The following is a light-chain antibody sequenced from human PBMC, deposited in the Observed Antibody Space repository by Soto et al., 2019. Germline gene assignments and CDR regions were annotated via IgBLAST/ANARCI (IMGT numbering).Light chain of an antibody. V-gene: IGKV1-5*01. CDR1: QSITRF. J-gene: IGKJ1*01. CDR3: QQYNSYSSWT. CDR2: DVS. Sequence: DIQMTQSPSTLSASVGDRVTITCRASQSITRFLGWYQQKPGKAPNLLIYDVSILESGVPSRFSGSGSGTEFTLTINSLQADDFATYYCQQYNSYSSWTFGQGTKVEI.